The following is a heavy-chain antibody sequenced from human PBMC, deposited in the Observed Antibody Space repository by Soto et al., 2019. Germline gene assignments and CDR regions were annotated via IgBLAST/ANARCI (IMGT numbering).Heavy chain of an antibody. CDR2: IWYDGSNK. D-gene: IGHD2-15*01. V-gene: IGHV3-33*01. J-gene: IGHJ3*02. CDR3: ARPRGYCSGGSCYPDAYDI. Sequence: QVQLVESGGGVVQPGRSLRLSCAASGFTFSSYGMYWVRQAPGKGLEWVAVIWYDGSNKYYADSVKGRFTISRDNSKNTLYLQMNSLRAEDTAVYYCARPRGYCSGGSCYPDAYDIWGQGTMVTVSS. CDR1: GFTFSSYG.